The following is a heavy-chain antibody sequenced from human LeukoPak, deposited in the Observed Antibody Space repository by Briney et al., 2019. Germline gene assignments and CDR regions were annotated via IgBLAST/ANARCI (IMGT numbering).Heavy chain of an antibody. D-gene: IGHD3-3*01. Sequence: GGSLRLSCAASGFIFKNYAMSWVRQAPGKGLEWVSIISGTSDTTRYGDSVRGRFTTSRDNPRNTLYLQMNSLRVDDTAVYYCAKADATIGGALDIWGQGTMVTVSS. CDR1: GFIFKNYA. J-gene: IGHJ3*02. CDR2: ISGTSDTT. V-gene: IGHV3-23*01. CDR3: AKADATIGGALDI.